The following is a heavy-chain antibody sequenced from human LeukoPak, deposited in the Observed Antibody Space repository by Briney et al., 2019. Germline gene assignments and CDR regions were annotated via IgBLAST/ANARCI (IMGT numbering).Heavy chain of an antibody. Sequence: VSGPALVKPTQTLTLTCTFSGFSLNTGGMCVNWIRQTPGRALELLARIDWTDDKHYRPSLKTRLTISKDTSKNQVVLTMTNMDPVDTATYYCVHTLLAYWGQGTLVTVSS. V-gene: IGHV2-70*11. D-gene: IGHD3-3*02. CDR1: GFSLNTGGMC. CDR2: IDWTDDK. CDR3: VHTLLAY. J-gene: IGHJ4*02.